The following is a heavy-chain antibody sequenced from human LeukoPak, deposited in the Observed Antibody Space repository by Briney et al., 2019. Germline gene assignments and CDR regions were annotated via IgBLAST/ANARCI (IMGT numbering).Heavy chain of an antibody. J-gene: IGHJ4*02. CDR2: ISWNSGSI. CDR1: GFTFDDYA. V-gene: IGHV3-9*01. D-gene: IGHD3-3*01. Sequence: GGSLRLSCAASGFTFDDYAMQWVRQAPGKGLEWISGISWNSGSIGYADSVKGRFTISRDNAKNSLYLQMNSLRAEDTALYYCAKTTYYDFWSGYYFDYWGQGTLVSVSS. CDR3: AKTTYYDFWSGYYFDY.